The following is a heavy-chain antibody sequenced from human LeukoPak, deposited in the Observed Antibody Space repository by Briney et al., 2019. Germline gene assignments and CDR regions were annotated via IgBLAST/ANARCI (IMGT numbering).Heavy chain of an antibody. CDR3: ARYNLVGGDYFGY. V-gene: IGHV3-53*01. CDR2: IYSGGST. CDR1: GFTVSSNY. Sequence: GGSLRLSCAASGFTVSSNYMSWVRQAPGKGLEWVSVIYSGGSTYYADSVKGRFTISRDNSKNTLYLQMNSLRAEDTAVYYCARYNLVGGDYFGYWGQGTLVTVSS. J-gene: IGHJ4*02. D-gene: IGHD3-16*01.